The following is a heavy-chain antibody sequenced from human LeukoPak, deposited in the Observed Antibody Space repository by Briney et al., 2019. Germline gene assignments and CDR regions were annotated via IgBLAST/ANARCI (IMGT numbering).Heavy chain of an antibody. Sequence: SETLSLTCTVSGGSISSYYWSWIRQPAGKGLEWIGRIYTSGSTNYNPSLKSRVTMSVDTSKNQFSLKLSSVTAADTAVYYCARAHYYSSSSFLPSDAFDIWGQGTMVTVSS. D-gene: IGHD6-6*01. CDR2: IYTSGST. CDR3: ARAHYYSSSSFLPSDAFDI. CDR1: GGSISSYY. V-gene: IGHV4-4*07. J-gene: IGHJ3*02.